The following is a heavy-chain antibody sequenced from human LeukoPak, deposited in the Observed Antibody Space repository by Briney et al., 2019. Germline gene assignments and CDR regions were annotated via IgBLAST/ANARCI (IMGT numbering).Heavy chain of an antibody. CDR1: GFTFSSYE. Sequence: GGSLRLSCAASGFTFSSYEMNWVRQAPGKGLEWVSYISSSGSTIYYADSVKGRFTISRDNAKNSLYLQMNSQRAEDTAVYYCASITMVRGKTDWGQGTLVTVSS. CDR2: ISSSGSTI. D-gene: IGHD3-10*01. CDR3: ASITMVRGKTD. J-gene: IGHJ4*02. V-gene: IGHV3-48*03.